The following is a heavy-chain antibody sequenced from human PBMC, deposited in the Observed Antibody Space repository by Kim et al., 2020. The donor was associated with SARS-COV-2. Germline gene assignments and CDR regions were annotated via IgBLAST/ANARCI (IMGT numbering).Heavy chain of an antibody. CDR3: TRMYSSSWYSPYY. CDR1: GFTFDKYW. Sequence: GGSLRLSCAASGFTFDKYWMHWVRQVPGKGLVWVSRINSDGSRTTYADSVKGRFTVSRDNTNNTLYLHMNSLRVEDTAIYYCTRMYSSSWYSPYYWGQG. D-gene: IGHD6-13*01. V-gene: IGHV3-74*03. J-gene: IGHJ1*01. CDR2: INSDGSRT.